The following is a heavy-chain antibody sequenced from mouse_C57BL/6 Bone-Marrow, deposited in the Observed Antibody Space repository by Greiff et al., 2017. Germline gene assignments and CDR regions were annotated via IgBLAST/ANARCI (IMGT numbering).Heavy chain of an antibody. V-gene: IGHV5-6*01. J-gene: IGHJ3*01. CDR2: ISSGGSYT. CDR3: AREGTGKAY. D-gene: IGHD4-1*01. CDR1: GFTFSSYG. Sequence: VQVVESGGDLVKPGGSLKLSCAASGFTFSSYGMSWVRQTPDKRLEWVATISSGGSYTYYPDSVKGRFTISRDNAKNTLYLQMSSLKSEDTAMYYCAREGTGKAYWGQGTLVTVSA.